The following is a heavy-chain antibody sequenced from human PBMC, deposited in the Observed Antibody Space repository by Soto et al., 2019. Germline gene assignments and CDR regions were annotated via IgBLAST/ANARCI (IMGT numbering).Heavy chain of an antibody. Sequence: GGSRRLSCAASGFTFSSYWMSWVRQAPGKGLEWLTKIRQDGSDKYYVDSVRGRFTISRDNAENSLYLQMDSLRADDTAVYYCATETSFRCDHWGQGTLVTVSS. CDR3: ATETSFRCDH. V-gene: IGHV3-7*05. J-gene: IGHJ4*02. CDR1: GFTFSSYW. CDR2: IRQDGSDK. D-gene: IGHD3-10*01.